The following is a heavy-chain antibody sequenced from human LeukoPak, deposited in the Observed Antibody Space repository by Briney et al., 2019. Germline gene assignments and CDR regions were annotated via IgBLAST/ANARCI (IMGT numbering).Heavy chain of an antibody. CDR1: GYTFTSYD. Sequence: ASVKVSCKASGYTFTSYDINWVRQATGQGLEWMGWMNPNSGNTGYAQKFQGRVTITRNTSISTAYMELSSLRSEDTAVYYCARDLAVAGPHGGFDPWGQGTLVTVSS. CDR2: MNPNSGNT. D-gene: IGHD6-19*01. V-gene: IGHV1-8*03. J-gene: IGHJ5*02. CDR3: ARDLAVAGPHGGFDP.